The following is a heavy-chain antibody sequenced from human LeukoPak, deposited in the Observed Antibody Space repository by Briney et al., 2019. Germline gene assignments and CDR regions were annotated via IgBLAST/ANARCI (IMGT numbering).Heavy chain of an antibody. J-gene: IGHJ2*01. Sequence: SETLSLTCTVSGGSISSYYWSWVRHPPGKGLEWLGYVYYSGSTNSNPSLKSRVTISVDTSKNRFSLKLSSVTAADTAVYYCARQGGGFWYFDLWGRGTLVTVSS. V-gene: IGHV4-59*08. D-gene: IGHD6-25*01. CDR2: VYYSGST. CDR3: ARQGGGFWYFDL. CDR1: GGSISSYY.